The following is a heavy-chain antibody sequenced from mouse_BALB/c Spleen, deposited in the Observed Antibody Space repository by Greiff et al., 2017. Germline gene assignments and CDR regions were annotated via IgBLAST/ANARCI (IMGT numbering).Heavy chain of an antibody. CDR3: ARSGNWAY. CDR1: GYTFTDYN. CDR2: INPNNGGT. D-gene: IGHD2-1*01. J-gene: IGHJ3*01. Sequence: EVQLVESGPELVKPGASVKIPCKASGYTFTDYNMDWVKQSHGKSLEWIGDINPNNGGTIYNQKFKGKATLTVDKSSSTAYMELRSLTSEDTAVYYCARSGNWAYWGQGTLVTVSA. V-gene: IGHV1-18*01.